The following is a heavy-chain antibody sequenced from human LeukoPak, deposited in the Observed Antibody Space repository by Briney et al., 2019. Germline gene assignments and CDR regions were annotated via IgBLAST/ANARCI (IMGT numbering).Heavy chain of an antibody. V-gene: IGHV3-11*06. CDR1: GFTFSDYY. D-gene: IGHD2-15*01. Sequence: GGSLRLSCAASGFTFSDYYMSWVRQAPGKGLEWVSYISSSSSYTNYADSVKGRSTISRDNAKNSLYLQMNSLRAEDTAVYYCARESRYCSGGSCTGAFDIWGQGTMVTVSS. J-gene: IGHJ3*02. CDR2: ISSSSSYT. CDR3: ARESRYCSGGSCTGAFDI.